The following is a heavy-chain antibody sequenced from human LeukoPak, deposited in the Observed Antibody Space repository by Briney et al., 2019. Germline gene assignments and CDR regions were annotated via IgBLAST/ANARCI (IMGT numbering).Heavy chain of an antibody. CDR3: ARDPLSLGVASTPDY. CDR1: GFTVSSNY. Sequence: PGGSLRLSCAASGFTVSSNYMSWVRQAPGKGLEWVSVIYSGGTTYYADSVKGRFTISRDNSKNTLYLQMNSLRAEDTAVYYCARDPLSLGVASTPDYWGRGTLVTVSS. J-gene: IGHJ4*02. V-gene: IGHV3-53*01. D-gene: IGHD2-15*01. CDR2: IYSGGTT.